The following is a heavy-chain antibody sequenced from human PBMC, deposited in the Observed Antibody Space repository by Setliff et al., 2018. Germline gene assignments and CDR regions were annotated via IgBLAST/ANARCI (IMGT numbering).Heavy chain of an antibody. J-gene: IGHJ3*01. CDR2: ISVYNGNT. CDR3: VREYSGGGLT. CDR1: GYTFTSYG. V-gene: IGHV1-18*01. Sequence: ASVKVSCKASGYTFTSYGFSWVRQAPGQGLEWMGRISVYNGNTNYGQKYQGRVAMTTDTSTNTVYMELRSLRSDDTVVYFCVREYSGGGLTWGQGTMVTVS. D-gene: IGHD1-26*01.